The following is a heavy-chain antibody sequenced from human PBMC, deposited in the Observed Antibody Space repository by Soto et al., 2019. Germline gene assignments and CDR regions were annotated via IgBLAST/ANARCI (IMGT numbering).Heavy chain of an antibody. J-gene: IGHJ4*02. CDR1: GGSISSYY. V-gene: IGHV4-59*08. CDR2: IYYSGST. CDR3: ASLDNWNDFAFDY. D-gene: IGHD1-20*01. Sequence: QVQLQESGPGLVKPSETLSLTCTVSGGSISSYYWSWIRQPPGKGLEWIGYIYYSGSTNYNPSLTSRVTVSVDTSKNQFSLKLSSVTAADTAVYYCASLDNWNDFAFDYWGQGTLVTVSS.